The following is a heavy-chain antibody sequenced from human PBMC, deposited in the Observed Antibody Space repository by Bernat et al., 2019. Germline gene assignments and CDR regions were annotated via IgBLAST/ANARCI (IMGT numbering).Heavy chain of an antibody. J-gene: IGHJ5*02. CDR1: GFTVSSNY. D-gene: IGHD2-15*01. CDR3: ASLRRYCSGGSCYSIGFDP. Sequence: EVQLVESGGGLVQPGGSLRLSCAASGFTVSSNYMSWVRQAPGKGLEWVSGIYSGGSTYYADSVKGRFTISRDNSKNTLYLQMNSLRAEDTAVYYCASLRRYCSGGSCYSIGFDPWGQGTLVTVSS. CDR2: IYSGGST. V-gene: IGHV3-66*01.